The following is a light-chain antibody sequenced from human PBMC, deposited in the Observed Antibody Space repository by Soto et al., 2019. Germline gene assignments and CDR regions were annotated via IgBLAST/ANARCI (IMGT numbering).Light chain of an antibody. Sequence: EIVLTQSPGTLSLSPGERATLSCRTTQRISTAFLAWYQQKPGQAPRLLIYGTSNRATGIPDRFSASGSGIDFTLTITRLEPEDFPLYYCQHYSHSPCTFGQGTKVEIK. CDR2: GTS. CDR1: QRISTAF. CDR3: QHYSHSPCT. V-gene: IGKV3-20*01. J-gene: IGKJ1*01.